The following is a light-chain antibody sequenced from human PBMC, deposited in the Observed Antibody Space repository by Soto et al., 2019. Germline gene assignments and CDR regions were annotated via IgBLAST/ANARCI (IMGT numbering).Light chain of an antibody. J-gene: IGKJ4*01. V-gene: IGKV3-20*01. Sequence: EIVLTQSPGTLSLSPGERATLSCRASQSVSSSYLAWYQQKPGQAPRLLIYGASSRATGIPDRFSGSGSATDFTLTLSRLEPEDFAVYYCQQYHTSPLTFGGGTKVEIK. CDR2: GAS. CDR1: QSVSSSY. CDR3: QQYHTSPLT.